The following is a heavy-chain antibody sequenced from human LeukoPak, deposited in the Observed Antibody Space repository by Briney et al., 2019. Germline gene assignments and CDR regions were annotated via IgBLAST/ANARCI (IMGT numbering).Heavy chain of an antibody. CDR1: GYTFTSYG. V-gene: IGHV1-18*04. J-gene: IGHJ4*02. D-gene: IGHD6-13*01. CDR2: ISAYKGNT. Sequence: ASVKVSCKASGYTFTSYGISGVRQAPGQGLEWMGGISAYKGNTNYAQKLQGRVTMTTDTSTSTAYMELRSLRSEDTGVYYCARGLAAAGTGSDYWGQGTLVTVSS. CDR3: ARGLAAAGTGSDY.